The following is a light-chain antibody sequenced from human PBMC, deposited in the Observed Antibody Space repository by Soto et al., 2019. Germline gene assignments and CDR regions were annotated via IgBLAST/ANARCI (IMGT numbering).Light chain of an antibody. CDR1: QSVFSSSNTRNY. V-gene: IGKV4-1*01. J-gene: IGKJ1*01. Sequence: DIVMTQSPDSLAVSLGERATFNCKSSQSVFSSSNTRNYLAWYQQKPRQPPKLLICWASIRESGVPDRFSGSGSGTDFTLTISNRQAEDVAVYYCQQYYSSPPTFGQGTKVEI. CDR3: QQYYSSPPT. CDR2: WAS.